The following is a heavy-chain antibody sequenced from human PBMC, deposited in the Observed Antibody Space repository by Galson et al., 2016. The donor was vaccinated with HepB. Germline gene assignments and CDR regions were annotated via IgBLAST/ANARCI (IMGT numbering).Heavy chain of an antibody. CDR2: ISFSSTNI. CDR1: GFTFGSYT. Sequence: SLRLSCAASGFTFGSYTINWVRQAPGKGLEWVSSISFSSTNIHYAGSVKGRFTISRDNAKNSLYLQMNNLRPEDTAVYYCARGGLSPDSWGQGTAVTVSS. V-gene: IGHV3-48*01. J-gene: IGHJ3*02. D-gene: IGHD3/OR15-3a*01. CDR3: ARGGLSPDS.